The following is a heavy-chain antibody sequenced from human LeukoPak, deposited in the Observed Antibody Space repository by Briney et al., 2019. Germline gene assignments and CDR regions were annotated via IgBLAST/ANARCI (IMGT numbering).Heavy chain of an antibody. CDR3: ARGKVPTVPRYDFWSGYYNNYYYMDV. J-gene: IGHJ6*03. CDR2: ISAYNGNT. CDR1: GYTFTSYG. D-gene: IGHD3-3*01. Sequence: ASVKVSCKASGYTFTSYGISWVRQAPGQGLEWMGWISAYNGNTNYAQKLQCRVTMTTDTSTSTAYMEMRSLRSDDTAVYYCARGKVPTVPRYDFWSGYYNNYYYMDVWGKGTTVTVSS. V-gene: IGHV1-18*01.